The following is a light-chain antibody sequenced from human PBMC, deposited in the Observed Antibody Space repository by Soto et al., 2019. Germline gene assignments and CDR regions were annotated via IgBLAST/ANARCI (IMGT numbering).Light chain of an antibody. CDR3: QQGNTFPLT. CDR1: QTVNNN. J-gene: IGKJ4*01. V-gene: IGKV3-11*01. CDR2: GAS. Sequence: VLTQFPATLSLSPGDGATLSCRASQTVNNNVAWYQLKDGQVPRLLIYGASTRATDIPARFSGSGSGTEFTLTISRLEPEDFATYYCQQGNTFPLTFGGGTKVDIK.